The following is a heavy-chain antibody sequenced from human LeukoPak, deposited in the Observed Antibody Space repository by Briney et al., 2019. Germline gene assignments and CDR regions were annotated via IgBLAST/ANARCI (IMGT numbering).Heavy chain of an antibody. D-gene: IGHD4-23*01. V-gene: IGHV3-30*18. CDR1: GFTFSSYG. Sequence: GGSLRLSCAASGFTFSSYGMHWVRQAPGKGLEWVAVISYDGSNKYYADSVKGRFTISRDNSKNTLYLQMNSLRAEDTAVHYCAKDIYGGNLRIYYYYGMDVWGQGTTVTVSS. CDR3: AKDIYGGNLRIYYYYGMDV. J-gene: IGHJ6*02. CDR2: ISYDGSNK.